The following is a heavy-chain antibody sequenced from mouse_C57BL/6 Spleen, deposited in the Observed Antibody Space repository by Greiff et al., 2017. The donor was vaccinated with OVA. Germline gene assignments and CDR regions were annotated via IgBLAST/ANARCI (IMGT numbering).Heavy chain of an antibody. Sequence: EVKLVESGGGLVNPGGSLKLSCAASGFTFSDYGMHWVRQAPEKGLEWVAYISSGSSTIYYADTVKGRFTISRDNAKNTLFLQMASLRAEDTAMYYCARNYGTGRFDVWGTGTTVTVAS. D-gene: IGHD1-1*01. CDR1: GFTFSDYG. CDR2: ISSGSSTI. J-gene: IGHJ1*03. V-gene: IGHV5-17*01. CDR3: ARNYGTGRFDV.